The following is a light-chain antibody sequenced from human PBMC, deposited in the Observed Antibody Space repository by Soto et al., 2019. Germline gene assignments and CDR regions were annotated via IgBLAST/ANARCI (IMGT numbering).Light chain of an antibody. CDR2: SNN. CDR1: SSNIGSNT. V-gene: IGLV1-44*01. J-gene: IGLJ2*01. Sequence: QSVLTQPPSASGTPGQRVTISCSGSSSNIGSNTVNWYQQLPGTAPKLLTYSNNQRPSGVPDRFSGSKSGTSASLAISGLQSEDEADYYCAAWDDSLNGLVFGGGTKVTVL. CDR3: AAWDDSLNGLV.